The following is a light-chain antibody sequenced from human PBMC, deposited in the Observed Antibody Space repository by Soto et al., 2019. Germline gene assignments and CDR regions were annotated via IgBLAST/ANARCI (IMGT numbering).Light chain of an antibody. Sequence: EIVLTQSPGTLSLSPGERATLSCRASQSVSSSDLAWYQQKPGQAPRLLIYGASSRATGIPDRFSGSGSGTDFTLTISRLEPEDFEVYYCQQYGSSPPWTFGQGTKVEIK. V-gene: IGKV3-20*01. CDR1: QSVSSSD. CDR3: QQYGSSPPWT. J-gene: IGKJ1*01. CDR2: GAS.